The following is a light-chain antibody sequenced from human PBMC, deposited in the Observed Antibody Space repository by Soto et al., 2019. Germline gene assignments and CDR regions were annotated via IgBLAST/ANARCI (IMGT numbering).Light chain of an antibody. CDR3: CSYAGTYTVV. CDR2: EVS. Sequence: QSALTQPRSVSGSPGQSVTISCTGTSSDVGDYNYVSWYQQHPGKAPKFIIYEVSKRPSGVPDRFSGSKSGNTASLTISGLQAEDEADYYCCSYAGTYTVVFGGVTMVTVL. J-gene: IGLJ2*01. V-gene: IGLV2-11*01. CDR1: SSDVGDYNY.